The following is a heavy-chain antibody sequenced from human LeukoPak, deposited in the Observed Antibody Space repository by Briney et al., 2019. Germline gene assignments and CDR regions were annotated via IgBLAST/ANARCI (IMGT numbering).Heavy chain of an antibody. Sequence: GESLRLSCAASGFSISTYPMHWVRQTPGKGLEWVAAISPDGTGKPYADSVKGRFTISRDNSRNTLDLQMDSLRDEDTAIYYCARGDSSSGRAGIFGFSWGQGTLVTVSS. D-gene: IGHD6-19*01. CDR3: ARGDSSSGRAGIFGFS. CDR1: GFSISTYP. V-gene: IGHV3-30*04. J-gene: IGHJ5*02. CDR2: ISPDGTGK.